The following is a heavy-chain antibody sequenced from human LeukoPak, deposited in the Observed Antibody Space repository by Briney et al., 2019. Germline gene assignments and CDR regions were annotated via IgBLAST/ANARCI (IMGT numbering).Heavy chain of an antibody. D-gene: IGHD2-8*01. CDR2: ISGSGGST. CDR3: AKILMVGKWFDP. Sequence: GGSLRLSCAASGFTFSSYAMSWVRQAPGKGLEWVSAISGSGGSTYYADSVKGRFTTSRDNSKNTLYLQMDSLRAEDTAVYYCAKILMVGKWFDPWGQGTLVTVSS. V-gene: IGHV3-23*01. J-gene: IGHJ5*02. CDR1: GFTFSSYA.